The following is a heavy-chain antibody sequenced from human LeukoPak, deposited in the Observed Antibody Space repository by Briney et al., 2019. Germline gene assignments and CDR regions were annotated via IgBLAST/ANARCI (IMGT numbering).Heavy chain of an antibody. CDR3: ARDPPINYYDSSGFDY. D-gene: IGHD3-22*01. J-gene: IGHJ4*02. CDR1: GYTFTSYY. V-gene: IGHV1-46*01. Sequence: ASVKVSCKASGYTFTSYYMHWVRQAPAQGLEWMGIINPSGGSTSYAQKFQGRVTMTRDTSTSTVYMELSSLRSEDTAVYYCARDPPINYYDSSGFDYWGQGTLVTVSS. CDR2: INPSGGST.